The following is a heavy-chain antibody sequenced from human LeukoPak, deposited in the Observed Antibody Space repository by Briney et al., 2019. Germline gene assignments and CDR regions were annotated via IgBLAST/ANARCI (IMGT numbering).Heavy chain of an antibody. CDR1: GFSLASYD. Sequence: PGGSLRLSCAASGFSLASYDMNWVRQAPGKGLEWVSSISFSSTYIYYRASVKGRFTISRDNAKNSLYLEMNNLRDEDTAVYYCARADCPSSTCYLWRSWFDPWGQGTLVTVSS. CDR2: ISFSSTYI. CDR3: ARADCPSSTCYLWRSWFDP. D-gene: IGHD2-2*01. V-gene: IGHV3-21*06. J-gene: IGHJ5*02.